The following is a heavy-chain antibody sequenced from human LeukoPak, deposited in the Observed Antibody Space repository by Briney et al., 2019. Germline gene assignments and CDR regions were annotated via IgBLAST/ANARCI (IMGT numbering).Heavy chain of an antibody. CDR3: ARVEILASYHYYHMDV. CDR2: ISSSSSYI. V-gene: IGHV3-21*01. Sequence: GGSLRLSCAASGFTFSSYSMNWVRQAPGKGLEWVSSISSSSSYIYYADSVKGRFTISRDNSKNTLYLQMNKPRAEDTAMYYCARVEILASYHYYHMDVWGKGTTVTVSS. CDR1: GFTFSSYS. J-gene: IGHJ6*03. D-gene: IGHD5-24*01.